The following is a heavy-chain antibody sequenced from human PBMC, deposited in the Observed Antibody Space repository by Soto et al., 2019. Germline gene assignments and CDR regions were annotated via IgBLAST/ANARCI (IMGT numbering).Heavy chain of an antibody. Sequence: QAQLQESGPELVKPSETLSLTCNVSGGSISGYSWSWIRQPPGKGLEWIGYIYYNGNTYYNPSHKSRGTISVHTSKSQFSLKLTSVTAADTAVYYCARILYGSGSYYADNWGQGILVTVSS. J-gene: IGHJ4*02. CDR3: ARILYGSGSYYADN. CDR1: GGSISGYS. V-gene: IGHV4-59*01. D-gene: IGHD3-10*01. CDR2: IYYNGNT.